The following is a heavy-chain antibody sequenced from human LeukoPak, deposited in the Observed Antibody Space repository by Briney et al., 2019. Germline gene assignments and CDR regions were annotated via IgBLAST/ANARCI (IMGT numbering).Heavy chain of an antibody. CDR2: IYYSGST. J-gene: IGHJ4*02. CDR1: GGSISSYY. V-gene: IGHV4-59*01. CDR3: ARVSSGVYFDY. D-gene: IGHD2-15*01. Sequence: SETLSLTCTVSGGSISSYYWSWIRQPPGKGLELIGYIYYSGSTNYDPSLKSRVTISVDTSKNQFSLKLSSVTAADTAVYYCARVSSGVYFDYWGQGTLVTVSS.